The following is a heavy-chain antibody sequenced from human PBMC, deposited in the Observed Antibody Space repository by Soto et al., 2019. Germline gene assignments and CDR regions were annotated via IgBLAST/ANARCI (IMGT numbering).Heavy chain of an antibody. CDR2: ISSSSSYI. CDR1: GFTFSTYR. V-gene: IGHV3-21*01. CDR3: ARDYYDSSGYYYFDY. Sequence: GGSLRLSCAVSGFTFSTYRMNWVRQAPGKGLEWVSSISSSSSYIYYADSVKGRFTISRDNAKNSLYLQMNSLRAEDAAVYYCARDYYDSSGYYYFDYWGQGTLVTVSS. D-gene: IGHD3-22*01. J-gene: IGHJ4*02.